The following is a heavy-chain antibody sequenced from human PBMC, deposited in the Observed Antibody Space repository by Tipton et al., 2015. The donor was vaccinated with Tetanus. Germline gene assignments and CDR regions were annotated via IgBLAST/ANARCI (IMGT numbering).Heavy chain of an antibody. CDR2: ISGSGGST. J-gene: IGHJ4*02. D-gene: IGHD3-3*01. CDR3: AKDLRLLYRVFDY. Sequence: SLRLSCAASGFTFSSYSMNWVRQAPGKGLEWVSAISGSGGSTYYADSVKGRFTISRDNSKNTLYLQMNSLRAEDTAVYYCAKDLRLLYRVFDYWGQGTLVTVSS. CDR1: GFTFSSYS. V-gene: IGHV3-23*01.